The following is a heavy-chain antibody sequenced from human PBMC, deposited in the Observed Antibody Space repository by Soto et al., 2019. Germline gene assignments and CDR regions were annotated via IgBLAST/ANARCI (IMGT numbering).Heavy chain of an antibody. CDR3: ARQRAWNDAFDF. V-gene: IGHV5-51*01. D-gene: IGHD1-1*01. J-gene: IGHJ4*02. Sequence: GESLKISCKGSGYSFSTHWIGWVRQMPGKGLEWMGIIYPDDSDTRYSPSFQGQVSISADTSINTAYLQWSSLKASDTARYYCARQRAWNDAFDFWGQGMLVTVSS. CDR1: GYSFSTHW. CDR2: IYPDDSDT.